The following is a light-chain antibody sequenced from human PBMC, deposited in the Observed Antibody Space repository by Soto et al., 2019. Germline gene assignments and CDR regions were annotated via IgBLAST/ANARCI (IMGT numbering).Light chain of an antibody. V-gene: IGKV1-5*03. Sequence: DIQMTQSPSTLSASVGDRVTITCRASQSISNWLAWYQQKPGKAPKLLIYRACALERGVPSRFTGSGSGTEFTLTISSLQPDDFAIYFCQQYNTDSHTFGQGTKLEIK. CDR1: QSISNW. CDR3: QQYNTDSHT. J-gene: IGKJ2*01. CDR2: RAC.